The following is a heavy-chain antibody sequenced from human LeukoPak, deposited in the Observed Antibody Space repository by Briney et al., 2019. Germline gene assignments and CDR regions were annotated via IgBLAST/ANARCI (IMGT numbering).Heavy chain of an antibody. CDR1: VFTFSSYS. J-gene: IGHJ4*02. CDR3: ARQGGAYFDY. Sequence: PVGSLRLSCAASVFTFSSYSMIWVRQAPGKGLECVSSISSSNTYIYYADSVKGRFTISRDNAKNSLFLQMNDLRAEDTAVYYCARQGGAYFDYWGQGTLVTVSS. CDR2: ISSSNTYI. V-gene: IGHV3-21*06.